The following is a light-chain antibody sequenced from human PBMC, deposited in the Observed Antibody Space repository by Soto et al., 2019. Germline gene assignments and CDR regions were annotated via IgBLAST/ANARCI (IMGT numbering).Light chain of an antibody. CDR3: QTWGTGTLV. V-gene: IGLV4-69*01. CDR1: SGHSSYA. Sequence: QLVLTQSPSASASLGASVKLTCTLSSGHSSYAIAWHQQQPEKGPRFLMKVNSDGSHSMGDGIPDRFSGSSSGAERYLTISSLQSEDEADYYCQTWGTGTLVFGGGTQLTVL. J-gene: IGLJ2*01. CDR2: VNSDGSH.